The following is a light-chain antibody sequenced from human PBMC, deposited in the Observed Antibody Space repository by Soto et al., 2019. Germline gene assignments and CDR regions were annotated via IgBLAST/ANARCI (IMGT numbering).Light chain of an antibody. CDR3: QKYNSAPWT. V-gene: IGKV1-27*01. Sequence: DIQRTQSPYPMSGSVGDRVTITCRASQGISNYLAWYQQKPGKVPKLLIYAASTWQPGVPSRFSGSGSGTDFTLTISSLQPEDVATYYCQKYNSAPWTFGQGTKVDI. CDR2: AAS. J-gene: IGKJ1*01. CDR1: QGISNY.